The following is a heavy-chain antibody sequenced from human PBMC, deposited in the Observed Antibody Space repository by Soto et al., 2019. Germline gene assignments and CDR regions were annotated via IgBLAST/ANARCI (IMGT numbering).Heavy chain of an antibody. V-gene: IGHV3-23*01. CDR2: ISGSGGST. CDR1: GFTFSSYA. J-gene: IGHJ4*02. D-gene: IGHD3-22*01. CDR3: AKDQVPNSSGYVMYYFDY. Sequence: HPGGSLRLSCAASGFTFSSYAMSWVRQAPGKGLEWVSAISGSGGSTYYADSVKGRFTISRDNSKNTLYLQMNSLRAEDTAVYYCAKDQVPNSSGYVMYYFDYWGQGTLVTVSS.